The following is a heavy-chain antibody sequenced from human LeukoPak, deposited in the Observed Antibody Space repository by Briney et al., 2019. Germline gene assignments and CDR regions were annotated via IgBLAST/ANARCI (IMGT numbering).Heavy chain of an antibody. Sequence: GGSLRLSCAASGFTFSSYAMSWVRQAPGKGLEWVSAISGSGGSTYYADSVKGRFTISRDNSKNTLYLQMNSLRAEDTAVYYCAKDLPVLRYFDWPKGGMDVWGQGTTVTVSS. CDR3: AKDLPVLRYFDWPKGGMDV. CDR1: GFTFSSYA. CDR2: ISGSGGST. V-gene: IGHV3-23*01. J-gene: IGHJ6*02. D-gene: IGHD3-9*01.